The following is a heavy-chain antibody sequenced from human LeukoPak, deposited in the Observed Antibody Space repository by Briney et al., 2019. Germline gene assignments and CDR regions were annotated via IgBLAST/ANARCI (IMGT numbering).Heavy chain of an antibody. Sequence: GGSLRLSCAASGFTFGNFWMHWIRQGPGKGLLWVARINGDGSYADYAESVQGRFTVSRENAKNTLYLQMDSLRAEDTAVYYCAKDLRAGSLEYFDYWGQGTLVTVSS. D-gene: IGHD1-26*01. CDR1: GFTFGNFW. J-gene: IGHJ4*02. CDR2: INGDGSYA. V-gene: IGHV3-74*01. CDR3: AKDLRAGSLEYFDY.